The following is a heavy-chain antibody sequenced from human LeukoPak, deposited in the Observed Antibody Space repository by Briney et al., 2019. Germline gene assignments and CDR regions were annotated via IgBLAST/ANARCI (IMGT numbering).Heavy chain of an antibody. J-gene: IGHJ6*02. CDR2: ISSSSRTI. V-gene: IGHV3-48*01. Sequence: GGSLRLSCAASAFTLSNYSMAWVRQAPGKGLEWIPYISSSSRTIYYADSVKGRFTISRDNAKNSLSVQMTTLRAEDTAVYYCARLFWNGYYPISFDHYYGMDVWGQGTTVTVSS. CDR1: AFTLSNYS. D-gene: IGHD3-3*01. CDR3: ARLFWNGYYPISFDHYYGMDV.